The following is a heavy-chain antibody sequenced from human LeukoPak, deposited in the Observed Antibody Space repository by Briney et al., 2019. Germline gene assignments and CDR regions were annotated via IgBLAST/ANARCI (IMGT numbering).Heavy chain of an antibody. CDR1: GGSISSHY. J-gene: IGHJ6*03. CDR3: AGGYDFWSMDV. D-gene: IGHD3-3*01. V-gene: IGHV4-59*11. Sequence: SETLSLTCTVSGGSISSHYWSWIRQPPGKGLEWIGYIYYSGSTNYNPSLKSRVTISVDTSKNQFSLKLGSVTAADTAVYYCAGGYDFWSMDVWGKGTTVTVSS. CDR2: IYYSGST.